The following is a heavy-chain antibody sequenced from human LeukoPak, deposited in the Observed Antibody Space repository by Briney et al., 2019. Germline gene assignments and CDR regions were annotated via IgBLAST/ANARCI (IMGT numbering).Heavy chain of an antibody. CDR3: AKDSGYTYYYGSSGFDAFDI. V-gene: IGHV3-23*01. Sequence: GGSLRLSCAASGFTFSSYAMSWVRQAPGKGLEWVSAISGSGGSTYYADSVKGRFTISRDNSKNTLYLQMNSLRAEDTAVYYCAKDSGYTYYYGSSGFDAFDIWGQGTMVTVSS. J-gene: IGHJ3*02. CDR2: ISGSGGST. D-gene: IGHD3-22*01. CDR1: GFTFSSYA.